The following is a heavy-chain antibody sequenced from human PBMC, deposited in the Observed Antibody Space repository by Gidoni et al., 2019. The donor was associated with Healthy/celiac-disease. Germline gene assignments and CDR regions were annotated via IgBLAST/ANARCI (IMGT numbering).Heavy chain of an antibody. CDR2: IYHSGST. Sequence: QVQLQESGPGLGKPSETLSLPCAVSGYSISSGYYWGWIRQPPGKGLEWIGSIYHSGSTYYNPSLKSRVTISVDTSKNQFSLKLSSVTAADTAVYYCARDEDWFDPWGQGTLVTVSS. J-gene: IGHJ5*02. V-gene: IGHV4-38-2*02. CDR3: ARDEDWFDP. CDR1: GYSISSGYY.